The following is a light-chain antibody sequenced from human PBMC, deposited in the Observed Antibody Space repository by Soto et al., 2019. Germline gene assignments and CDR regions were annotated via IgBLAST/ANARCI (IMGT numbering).Light chain of an antibody. Sequence: DIQMTQSPSSLSASVGDRVTFTCRASQGIRNYLAWYQQKPGRVPKLLIYAASTLESGVPSLFSGSGSGIEFTLTIITLQSEDIATYYFPQYKSASFTFGPGTKVDIK. CDR3: PQYKSASFT. CDR1: QGIRNY. V-gene: IGKV1-27*01. J-gene: IGKJ3*01. CDR2: AAS.